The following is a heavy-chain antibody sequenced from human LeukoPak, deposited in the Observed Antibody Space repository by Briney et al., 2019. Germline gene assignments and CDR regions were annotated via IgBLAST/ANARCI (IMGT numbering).Heavy chain of an antibody. D-gene: IGHD3-22*01. J-gene: IGHJ4*02. CDR2: ISGSGGST. V-gene: IGHV3-23*01. CDR1: GFTFSSYS. Sequence: QPGGSLRLSCAASGFTFSSYSMNWVRQAPGKGLEWVSAISGSGGSTYYADSVKGRFTISRDNSKNTLYLQMNSLRAEDTAVYYCAKSRTYYYDSSGYYHDYWGQGTLVTVSS. CDR3: AKSRTYYYDSSGYYHDY.